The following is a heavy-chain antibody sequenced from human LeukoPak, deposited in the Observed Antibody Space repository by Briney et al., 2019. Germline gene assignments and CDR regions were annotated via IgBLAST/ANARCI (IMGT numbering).Heavy chain of an antibody. J-gene: IGHJ4*02. Sequence: GGSLRLSCAASGFTFSSYAMSWVRQAPGKGLERVSAISGSGGSTYYADSVKGRFTISRDNSKNTLYLQMNSLRAEDTAVYYCAKDSPAYDFWSGYYALYYFDYWGQGTLVTVSS. V-gene: IGHV3-23*01. CDR2: ISGSGGST. CDR3: AKDSPAYDFWSGYYALYYFDY. D-gene: IGHD3-3*01. CDR1: GFTFSSYA.